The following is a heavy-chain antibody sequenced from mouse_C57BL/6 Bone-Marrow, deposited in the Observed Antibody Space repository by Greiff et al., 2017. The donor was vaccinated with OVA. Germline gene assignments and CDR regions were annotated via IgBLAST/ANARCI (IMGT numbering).Heavy chain of an antibody. CDR2: IRLKSDNYAT. V-gene: IGHV6-3*01. CDR1: GFTFSNYW. CDR3: TVDHGSRAYYYAMDY. J-gene: IGHJ4*01. Sequence: EVKVEESGGGLVQPGGSMKLSCVASGFTFSNYWMNWVRQSPEKGLEWVAQIRLKSDNYATHYAESVKGRFTISRDDSKSSVYLQMNNLRAEDTGIYYCTVDHGSRAYYYAMDYWGQGTSVTVSS. D-gene: IGHD1-1*01.